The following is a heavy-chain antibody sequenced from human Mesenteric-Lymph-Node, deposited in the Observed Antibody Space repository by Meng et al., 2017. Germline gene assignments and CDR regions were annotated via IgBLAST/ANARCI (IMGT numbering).Heavy chain of an antibody. D-gene: IGHD4-23*01. CDR2: IIPIFGTA. CDR3: ARPNSGGNTYYFDY. Sequence: SVKVSCKASGGTFSTYAITWVRQAPGEGLEWMGGIIPIFGTANYAQKFQGRVTLTAGQSTSTAYMEFSSLRSEDTAVYYCARPNSGGNTYYFDYWGQGTLVTVSS. V-gene: IGHV1-69*13. J-gene: IGHJ4*02. CDR1: GGTFSTYA.